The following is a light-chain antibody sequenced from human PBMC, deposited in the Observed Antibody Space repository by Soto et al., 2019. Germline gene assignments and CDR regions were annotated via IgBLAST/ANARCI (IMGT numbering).Light chain of an antibody. Sequence: EIVLTQSPATLSVSPGERATLSCRASQSVSSHLAWYQQKPGQAPRLLIYDASSRATGVPDRFSGSGSGTDFTLTISRLEPEDFAVYYCQQYGNSPITFGQGTRLEIK. CDR1: QSVSSH. J-gene: IGKJ5*01. CDR3: QQYGNSPIT. CDR2: DAS. V-gene: IGKV3-20*01.